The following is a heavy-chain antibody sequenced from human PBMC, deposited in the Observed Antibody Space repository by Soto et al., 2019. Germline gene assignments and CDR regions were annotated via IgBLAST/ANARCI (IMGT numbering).Heavy chain of an antibody. Sequence: PSETLSLTCAVYGGSFGGYYWSWIRQPPGKGLEWIGEINHSGSTNYNPSLKSRVTISVDTSRNQFSLKLSSVTAADTAVYYCARGNGYSSSWYPPYYYYYYMDVWGKGTTVTVSS. CDR1: GGSFGGYY. J-gene: IGHJ6*03. CDR3: ARGNGYSSSWYPPYYYYYYMDV. CDR2: INHSGST. D-gene: IGHD6-13*01. V-gene: IGHV4-34*01.